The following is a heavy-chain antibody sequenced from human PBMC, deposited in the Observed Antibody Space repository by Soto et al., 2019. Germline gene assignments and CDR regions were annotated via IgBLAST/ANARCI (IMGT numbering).Heavy chain of an antibody. Sequence: QVQLVQSGAEVKKPGASVKVSCKASGYTFTSYGISWVRQAPGQGLEWMGWISAYNGNTNYAQKLQGRVTMTTDTTTRTGYMELRSLRSDDTAVYYCASAGSTAVAGPADYWGQGTLVTVSS. CDR3: ASAGSTAVAGPADY. CDR2: ISAYNGNT. V-gene: IGHV1-18*01. CDR1: GYTFTSYG. D-gene: IGHD6-19*01. J-gene: IGHJ4*02.